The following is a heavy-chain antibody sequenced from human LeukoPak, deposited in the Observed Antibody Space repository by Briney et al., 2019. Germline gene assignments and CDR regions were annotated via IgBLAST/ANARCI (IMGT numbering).Heavy chain of an antibody. CDR2: ISAYNGNT. D-gene: IGHD4-17*01. CDR3: ARVRVGTVTTPLDY. J-gene: IGHJ4*02. Sequence: ASVKVSCKASGYTFTSYGISWVRQAPGHGLEWMGWISAYNGNTNYAQKLQGRVTMTTDTSTSTAYMDLRSLRSDDTAVYYCARVRVGTVTTPLDYWGQGTLVTVSS. CDR1: GYTFTSYG. V-gene: IGHV1-18*01.